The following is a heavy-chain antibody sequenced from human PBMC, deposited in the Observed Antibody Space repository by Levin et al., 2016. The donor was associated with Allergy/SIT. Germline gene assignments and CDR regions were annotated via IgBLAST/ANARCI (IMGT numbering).Heavy chain of an antibody. D-gene: IGHD3-10*01. CDR2: ISSSSYI. CDR3: ARGRRGGRHYYYYYMDV. Sequence: GESLKISCAASGFTFSNAWMSWVRQAPGKGLEWVSSISSSSYIYYADSVKGRFTISRDNAKNSLYLQMNSLRAEDTAVYYCARGRRGGRHYYYYYMDVWGKGTTVTVSS. J-gene: IGHJ6*03. CDR1: GFTFSNAW. V-gene: IGHV3-69-1*01.